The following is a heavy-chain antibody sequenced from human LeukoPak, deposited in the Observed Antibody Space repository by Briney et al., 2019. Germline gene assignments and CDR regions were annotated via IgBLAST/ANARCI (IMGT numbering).Heavy chain of an antibody. CDR2: IRNDGNEI. CDR3: ARGQPGVAAAGNLDY. V-gene: IGHV3-30*02. Sequence: GGSLRLSCAASGFTFSNYAMHWVRQAPGKGLEWVAFIRNDGNEIYYADSVKGRFTISRDTSKNTLFLQMNSLRAEDTAVYYCARGQPGVAAAGNLDYWGQGTLVTVSS. CDR1: GFTFSNYA. J-gene: IGHJ4*02. D-gene: IGHD6-13*01.